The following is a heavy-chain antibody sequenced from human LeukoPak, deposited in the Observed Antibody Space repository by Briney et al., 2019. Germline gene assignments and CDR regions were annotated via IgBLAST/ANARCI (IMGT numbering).Heavy chain of an antibody. D-gene: IGHD6-6*01. J-gene: IGHJ4*02. CDR3: AREAQKQLAHFDY. Sequence: GGSLRLSCAASGFTVSSNYMSWVRQAPGKGLEWVAVISYDGSNKYYADSVKGRFTISRDNSKNTLYLQMNSLRAEDTAVYYCAREAQKQLAHFDYWGQGTLVTVSS. CDR2: ISYDGSNK. CDR1: GFTVSSNY. V-gene: IGHV3-30-3*01.